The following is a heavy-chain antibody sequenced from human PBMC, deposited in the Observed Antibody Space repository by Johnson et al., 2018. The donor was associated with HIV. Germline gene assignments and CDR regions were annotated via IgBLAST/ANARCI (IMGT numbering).Heavy chain of an antibody. V-gene: IGHV3-33*01. D-gene: IGHD3-10*01. CDR2: IWYDGSNK. CDR3: AREFLPYGSGSYYSYGAFDI. CDR1: GFTFSSYG. Sequence: QVQLVESGGGVVQPGRSLRLSCAASGFTFSSYGMHWVRQAPGKGLEWVAVIWYDGSNKYYADSVKGRFTISRDNSKNTLYLQMNSLRAEDTAVYYCAREFLPYGSGSYYSYGAFDIWGQGTMVTVSS. J-gene: IGHJ3*02.